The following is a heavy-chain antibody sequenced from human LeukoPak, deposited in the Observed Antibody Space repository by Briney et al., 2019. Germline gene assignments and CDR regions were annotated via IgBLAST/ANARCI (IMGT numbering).Heavy chain of an antibody. V-gene: IGHV3-30-3*01. CDR3: AREDSGWYQDAFDI. J-gene: IGHJ3*02. CDR2: ISYDGSNK. Sequence: PGRSLRLSCAASGFTFSSYAMHWVRQAPGKGLEWVAVISYDGSNKYYADSVKGRFTISRDNSKNTLYLQMNSLRAEDTAVYYCAREDSGWYQDAFDIWGQGTMVTVSS. CDR1: GFTFSSYA. D-gene: IGHD6-19*01.